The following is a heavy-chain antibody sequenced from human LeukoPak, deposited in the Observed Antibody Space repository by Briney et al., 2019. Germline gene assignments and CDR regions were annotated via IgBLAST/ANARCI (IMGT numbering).Heavy chain of an antibody. CDR1: GFTFDDYA. CDR3: AKDNFVGFGEYAFDI. CDR2: ISWNSGSI. V-gene: IGHV3-9*01. D-gene: IGHD3-10*01. J-gene: IGHJ3*02. Sequence: GGSLRLSCAASGFTFDDYAMHWVRQAPGKGLGWVSGISWNSGSIGYADSVKGRFTISRDNAKNSLYLQMNSLRAEDTALYYCAKDNFVGFGEYAFDIWGQGTMVTVSS.